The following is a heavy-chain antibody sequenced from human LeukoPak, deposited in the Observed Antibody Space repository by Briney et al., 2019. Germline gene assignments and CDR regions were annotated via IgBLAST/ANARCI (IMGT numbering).Heavy chain of an antibody. CDR2: IYHSGST. CDR1: GYSISSGYY. D-gene: IGHD3-22*01. V-gene: IGHV4-38-2*02. CDR3: ARAQSVNPMIEVDDKWFDP. J-gene: IGHJ5*02. Sequence: SETLSLTCTVSGYSISSGYYWVWIRQPPGKGLEWIGEIYHSGSTNYNPSLKSRVTISVDRSKNQFSLKLTSVTAADTAVYYCARAQSVNPMIEVDDKWFDPWGQGTLVTVSS.